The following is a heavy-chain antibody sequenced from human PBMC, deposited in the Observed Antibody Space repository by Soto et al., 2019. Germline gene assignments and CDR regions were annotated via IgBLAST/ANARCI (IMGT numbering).Heavy chain of an antibody. CDR2: SYYSGST. Sequence: SETLSLTCTVSGGSISSSSYYWGWIRQPPGKGLEWIGSSYYSGSTYYNPSLKSRVTISVDTSKNQFSLKLSSVTAADTAVYYCASGAVAGPFYYYYYYGMDVWGQGTTVTVSS. CDR3: ASGAVAGPFYYYYYYGMDV. V-gene: IGHV4-39*01. J-gene: IGHJ6*02. D-gene: IGHD6-19*01. CDR1: GGSISSSSYY.